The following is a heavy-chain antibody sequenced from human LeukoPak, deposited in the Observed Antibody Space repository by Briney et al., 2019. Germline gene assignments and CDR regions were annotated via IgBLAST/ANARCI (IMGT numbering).Heavy chain of an antibody. CDR3: AISTAYYYYYRDV. D-gene: IGHD3-3*02. CDR2: INPSGGST. J-gene: IGHJ6*03. CDR1: GYTFTSYY. Sequence: ASAKVSCKASGYTFTSYYMHWVRQAPAQGLEWMGIINPSGGSTSYAQKFQGRVTMTRDMSTSTVYMELSSLRCEDTAVYYCAISTAYYYYYRDVWGKGTTVSVSS. V-gene: IGHV1-46*01.